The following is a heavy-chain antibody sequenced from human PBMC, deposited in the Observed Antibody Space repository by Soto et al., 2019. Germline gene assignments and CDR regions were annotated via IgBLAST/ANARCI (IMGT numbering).Heavy chain of an antibody. CDR2: ISSTSNYI. Sequence: GGSMILSCGASGFTFSTYSTNWVRQATGKGLEWVSSISSTSNYIYYADSVKGRFTISRDDAKNSLYLQMNSLRAEDTAVYYCARDRMSYYDRSGYYYSWYFDLWGRATLVTVSS. CDR1: GFTFSTYS. CDR3: ARDRMSYYDRSGYYYSWYFDL. V-gene: IGHV3-21*01. D-gene: IGHD3-22*01. J-gene: IGHJ2*01.